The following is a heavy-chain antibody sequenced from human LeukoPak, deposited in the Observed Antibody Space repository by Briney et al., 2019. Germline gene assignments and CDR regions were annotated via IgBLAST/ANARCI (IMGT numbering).Heavy chain of an antibody. D-gene: IGHD5-12*01. CDR1: GGSISSYY. J-gene: IGHJ4*02. V-gene: IGHV4-59*01. Sequence: SETPSLTCTVSGGSISSYYWSWTRQPPGKGLEWIGYIYYSGSTNYNPSLKSRVTISVGTSKNQFSLKLSSVTAADTAVYYCASGWLFFDYWGQGTLVTVSS. CDR2: IYYSGST. CDR3: ASGWLFFDY.